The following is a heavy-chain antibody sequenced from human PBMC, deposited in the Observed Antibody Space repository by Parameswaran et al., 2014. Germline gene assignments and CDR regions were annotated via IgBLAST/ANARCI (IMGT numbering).Heavy chain of an antibody. Sequence: RWIRQPPGKALGVACTHFFEIDEKSYSTSLKSRLTISKDTSKSQVVLTMTNMDPVDTATYYCARYRDGYSSGWYGGDAFDIWGQGTMVTVSS. J-gene: IGHJ3*02. CDR3: ARYRDGYSSGWYGGDAFDI. CDR2: FFEIDEK. D-gene: IGHD6-19*01. V-gene: IGHV2-26*01.